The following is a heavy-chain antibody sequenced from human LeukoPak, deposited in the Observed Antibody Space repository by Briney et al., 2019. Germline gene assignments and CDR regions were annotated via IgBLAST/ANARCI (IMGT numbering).Heavy chain of an antibody. CDR3: ARDQRAYCGGDCSFDY. Sequence: GGSLRLSCAASGFTFSSYAMHWVRQAPGKGLEWVAVISYDGSNKYDADSVKGRFTISRDNSKNTLYLQMNSLRAEDTAVYYCARDQRAYCGGDCSFDYWGQGILVTVSS. V-gene: IGHV3-30-3*01. CDR2: ISYDGSNK. J-gene: IGHJ4*02. CDR1: GFTFSSYA. D-gene: IGHD2-21*02.